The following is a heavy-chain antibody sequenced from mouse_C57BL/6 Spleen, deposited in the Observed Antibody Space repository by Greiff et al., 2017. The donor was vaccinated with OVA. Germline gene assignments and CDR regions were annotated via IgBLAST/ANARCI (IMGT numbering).Heavy chain of an antibody. CDR3: ALITTVAY. CDR2: IYPGDGDT. J-gene: IGHJ3*01. CDR1: GYAFSSYW. Sequence: QVQLQQSGAELVKPGASVKISCKASGYAFSSYWMNWVKQRPGKGLEWIGQIYPGDGDTNYNGKFKGKATLTADKSSSTAYLQLSSLPSADSAVYFCALITTVAYWGQGTLVTVSA. V-gene: IGHV1-80*01. D-gene: IGHD1-1*01.